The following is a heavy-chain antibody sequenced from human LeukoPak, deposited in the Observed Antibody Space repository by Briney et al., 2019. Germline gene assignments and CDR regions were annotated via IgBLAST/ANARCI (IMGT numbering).Heavy chain of an antibody. Sequence: PGRSLRLSCVASGFTFNSYGMHWVRQAPGKRLEWVSVISYDGSAKNCADSVKGRFTISRDNSKNTLYLQMNSLRAEDTAVYYCSTLSEENYWGQGTLVTVSS. V-gene: IGHV3-30*03. CDR1: GFTFNSYG. J-gene: IGHJ4*02. CDR2: ISYDGSAK. CDR3: STLSEENY. D-gene: IGHD1-14*01.